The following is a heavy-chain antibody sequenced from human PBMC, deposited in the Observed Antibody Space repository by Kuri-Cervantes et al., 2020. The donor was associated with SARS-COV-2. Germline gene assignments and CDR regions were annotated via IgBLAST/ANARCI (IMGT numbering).Heavy chain of an antibody. CDR2: IYHSGST. V-gene: IGHV4-38-2*02. Sequence: ESLKISCTVSGYSISSGYYWGWIRQPPGKGLEWIGSIYHSGSTYYNPSLKSRVTISVDTSKNQFSLKLSSVTAADTAVYYCARATNYYDSSGYSFSTGGCFDYWGQGTLVTVSS. J-gene: IGHJ4*02. D-gene: IGHD3-22*01. CDR3: ARATNYYDSSGYSFSTGGCFDY. CDR1: GYSISSGYY.